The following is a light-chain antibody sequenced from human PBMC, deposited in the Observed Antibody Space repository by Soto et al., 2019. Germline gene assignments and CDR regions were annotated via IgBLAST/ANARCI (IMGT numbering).Light chain of an antibody. Sequence: QSALTQPASVSGSPGQSITISCTGTSSDVVGYNYVSWYQQHPGKAPKLMIYEVSNRPSGVSNRFSGSKSGNTASLTISGLQAEDEADYYCSSYTSSSTLVGTGTKVTVL. CDR2: EVS. J-gene: IGLJ1*01. CDR3: SSYTSSSTL. V-gene: IGLV2-14*01. CDR1: SSDVVGYNY.